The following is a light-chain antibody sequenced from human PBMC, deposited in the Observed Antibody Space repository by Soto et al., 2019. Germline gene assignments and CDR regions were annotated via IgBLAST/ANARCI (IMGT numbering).Light chain of an antibody. CDR3: CSYAGSSV. CDR2: EGS. CDR1: SSDVGSYNL. Sequence: QSPLTQAASVSGSPGQSITISCTGTSSDVGSYNLVSWYQQHPGKAPKLMIYEGSKRPSGASNRFSGSKSGNTASLTISGLQAEDEADYYCCSYAGSSVFGTGTKVTVL. J-gene: IGLJ1*01. V-gene: IGLV2-23*01.